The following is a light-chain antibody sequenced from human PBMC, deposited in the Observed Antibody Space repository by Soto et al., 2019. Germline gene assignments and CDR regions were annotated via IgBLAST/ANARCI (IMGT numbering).Light chain of an antibody. CDR1: QTIDNT. CDR2: DAS. V-gene: IGKV3-15*01. Sequence: KHSPASLSLSKEERATLSCRASQTIDNTLAWYQRKPGQAPRLLIYDASTRATGVPARFSGSGSGTEFTLTISSLQSEDFAVYYCQQCSNLPLTFAQGTRLEIK. J-gene: IGKJ5*01. CDR3: QQCSNLPLT.